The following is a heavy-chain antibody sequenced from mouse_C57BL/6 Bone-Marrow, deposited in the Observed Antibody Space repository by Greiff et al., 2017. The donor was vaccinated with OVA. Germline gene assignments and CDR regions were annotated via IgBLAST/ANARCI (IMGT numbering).Heavy chain of an antibody. Sequence: EVMLVESGGGLVKPGGSLKLSCAASGFTFSSYAMSWVRQTPEKRLEWVATISDGGSYTYYPDNVKGRFTISRDNAKNNLYLQMSHLKSEDTAMYYCARDGYYTLYYFDYWGKGTTLTVSS. D-gene: IGHD2-3*01. CDR2: ISDGGSYT. CDR1: GFTFSSYA. V-gene: IGHV5-4*01. J-gene: IGHJ2*01. CDR3: ARDGYYTLYYFDY.